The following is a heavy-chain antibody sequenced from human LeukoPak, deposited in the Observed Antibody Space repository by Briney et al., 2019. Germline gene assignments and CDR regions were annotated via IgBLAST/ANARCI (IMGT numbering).Heavy chain of an antibody. CDR1: GFTFSSYE. CDR2: ISSSAEIV. J-gene: IGHJ5*02. Sequence: GGSLRLACAASGFTFSSYEMNWVRQAPGKGLEWVSYISSSAEIVFYTDSVKGRFTVSRDNAKNSLYLQMNSLRVEDTAIYYCARDKIPVPGPYNWFDPWGQGTLVTVSS. D-gene: IGHD2-2*01. CDR3: ARDKIPVPGPYNWFDP. V-gene: IGHV3-48*03.